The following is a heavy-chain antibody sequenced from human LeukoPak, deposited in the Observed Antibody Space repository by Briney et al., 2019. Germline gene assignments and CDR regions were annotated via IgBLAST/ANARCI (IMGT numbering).Heavy chain of an antibody. Sequence: GCLRLSCAASGFAVSSNYMSWVRQAPGKGLEWASVIYSGGSTYYADSVKGRFIISRDNSKNTLYLQMNNLRAEDTAVYYCARSLLYDTSVWGQGTLVTVSS. D-gene: IGHD3-22*01. J-gene: IGHJ4*02. V-gene: IGHV3-66*01. CDR1: GFAVSSNY. CDR2: IYSGGST. CDR3: ARSLLYDTSV.